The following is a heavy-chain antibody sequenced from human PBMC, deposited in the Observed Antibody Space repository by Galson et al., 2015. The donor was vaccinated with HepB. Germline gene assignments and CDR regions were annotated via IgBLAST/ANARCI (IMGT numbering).Heavy chain of an antibody. V-gene: IGHV1-8*01. CDR3: ARRACSGGSSYSRFRNWFDP. D-gene: IGHD2-15*01. CDR2: MNTKSGNT. Sequence: SVKVSCKASGFTFTSWDINWVRQATGQGLEWMGWMNTKSGNTGHAQKFQGRLTMTRSTSISTAYMELSSLRSEDTAVYYCARRACSGGSSYSRFRNWFDPWGQGTLVTASS. CDR1: GFTFTSWD. J-gene: IGHJ5*02.